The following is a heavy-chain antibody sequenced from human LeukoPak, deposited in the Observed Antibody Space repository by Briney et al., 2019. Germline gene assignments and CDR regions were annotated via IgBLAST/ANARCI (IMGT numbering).Heavy chain of an antibody. CDR3: ARWGSYRYKTIDY. D-gene: IGHD3-16*02. V-gene: IGHV4-34*01. CDR1: GGSFSGYY. Sequence: SETLSLTCAVYGGSFSGYYWSWIRQPPGKGLEWIGEINHSGSTNYNPSLKSRVTISVDTSKNQFSLKLSSVTAADTAVYYCARWGSYRYKTIDYWGQGTLVTVSS. CDR2: INHSGST. J-gene: IGHJ4*02.